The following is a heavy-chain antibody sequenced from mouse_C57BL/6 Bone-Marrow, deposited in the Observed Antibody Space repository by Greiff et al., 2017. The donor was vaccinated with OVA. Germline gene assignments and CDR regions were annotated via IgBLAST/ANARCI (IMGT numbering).Heavy chain of an antibody. J-gene: IGHJ4*01. CDR2: ISSGGSYT. V-gene: IGHV5-6*01. CDR1: GFTFSSYG. Sequence: EVQGVESGGDLVKPGGSLKLSCAASGFTFSSYGMSWVRQTPDKRLEWVATISSGGSYTYYPDSVKGRFTISRDNAKNTLYLQMSSLKSEDTAMYYCARPYGSSYPYAMDYWGQGTSVTVSS. CDR3: ARPYGSSYPYAMDY. D-gene: IGHD1-1*01.